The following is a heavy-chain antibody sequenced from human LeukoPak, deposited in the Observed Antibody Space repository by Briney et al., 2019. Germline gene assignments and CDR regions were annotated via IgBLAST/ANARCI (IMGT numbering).Heavy chain of an antibody. Sequence: PSETLSLTCTVSGGSISSYYWSWIRQPPGKGLEWIGYIYHSGSTYYNPSLKSRVTISVDRSKNQFSLKLSSVTAADTAVYYCARNPIWFGDPGAHFDYWGQGTLVTVSS. CDR3: ARNPIWFGDPGAHFDY. CDR1: GGSISSYY. V-gene: IGHV4-4*09. J-gene: IGHJ4*02. D-gene: IGHD3-10*01. CDR2: IYHSGST.